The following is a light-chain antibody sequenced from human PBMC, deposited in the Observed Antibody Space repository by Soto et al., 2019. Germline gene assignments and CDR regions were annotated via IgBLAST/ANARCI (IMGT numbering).Light chain of an antibody. CDR1: QTVRNNY. J-gene: IGKJ4*01. V-gene: IGKV3-20*01. CDR2: DAS. Sequence: EYGLTQSAGTLSLSQGERATLSCRASQTVRNNYLAWYQQKPGQAPRLLIYDASSRATGIPDRFSGGGSGTDFTLTISRLEPEDFAVYYCQQFRSYPLTFGGGTKVDIK. CDR3: QQFRSYPLT.